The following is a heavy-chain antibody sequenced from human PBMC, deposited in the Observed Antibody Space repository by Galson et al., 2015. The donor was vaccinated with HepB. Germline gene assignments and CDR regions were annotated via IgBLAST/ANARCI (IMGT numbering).Heavy chain of an antibody. V-gene: IGHV3-11*06. Sequence: SLRLSCAASGFTFSDYYMSWIRQAPGKGLEWVSYISSSSSYTNYADSVKGRFTISRDNAKNSLYLQMNSLRAEDTAVYYCARNVDTAMVEGPAWFDPWGQGTLVTVSS. J-gene: IGHJ5*02. CDR1: GFTFSDYY. D-gene: IGHD5-18*01. CDR3: ARNVDTAMVEGPAWFDP. CDR2: ISSSSSYT.